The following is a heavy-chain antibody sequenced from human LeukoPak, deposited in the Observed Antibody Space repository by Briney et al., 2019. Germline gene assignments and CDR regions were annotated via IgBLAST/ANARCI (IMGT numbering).Heavy chain of an antibody. V-gene: IGHV3-23*01. J-gene: IGHJ4*02. CDR1: GFTFSPYA. Sequence: GGSLRLSCAASGFTFSPYAMSWVRQAPGKGLEWVSNISGSGRGSNTYYADSVKGRFTISRDNSKNTLYLQMNSLRVEDTAVYYCASAWHLGIVVVTLDSWGQGTLVTVSS. CDR3: ASAWHLGIVVVTLDS. CDR2: ISGSGRGSNT. D-gene: IGHD3-22*01.